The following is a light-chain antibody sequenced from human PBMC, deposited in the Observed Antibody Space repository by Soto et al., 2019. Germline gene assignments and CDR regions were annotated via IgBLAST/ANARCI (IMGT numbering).Light chain of an antibody. CDR3: QQYTGSPWT. V-gene: IGKV3-20*01. CDR2: GAS. CDR1: QSVSSSY. Sequence: EVVLTQSPGTLSLSPGERATLSCRASQSVSSSYLAWYQQKPGQAPRLLIYGASTRATGIPDRFSGSGSGTDFTLTISRLEPEDFAVYYCQQYTGSPWTIGQGTKVEIK. J-gene: IGKJ1*01.